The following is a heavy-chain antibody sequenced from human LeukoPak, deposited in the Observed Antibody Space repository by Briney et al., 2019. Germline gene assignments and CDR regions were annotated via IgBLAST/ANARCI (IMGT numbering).Heavy chain of an antibody. V-gene: IGHV4-31*03. CDR3: ARGSKRHFPYDFWSGYSYYFDY. Sequence: PSETLSLTCTVSGGSISCGGYYWSWIRQHPGKGLEWIGYIYYSGSTYYNPSLKSRVTISVDTSKNQFSLKLSSVTAADTAVYYCARGSKRHFPYDFWSGYSYYFDYWGQGTLVTVSS. J-gene: IGHJ4*02. D-gene: IGHD3-3*01. CDR2: IYYSGST. CDR1: GGSISCGGYY.